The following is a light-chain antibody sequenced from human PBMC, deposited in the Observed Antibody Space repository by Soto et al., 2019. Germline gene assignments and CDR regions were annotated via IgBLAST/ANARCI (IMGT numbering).Light chain of an antibody. CDR2: NVT. V-gene: IGLV2-11*01. Sequence: QCVLTQPRSVTGCPRHSVTISWTGTSSDVGGYNFVCWYQHHPGEASKLISYNVTQRPSGVPDHFSVYKPDNTASLTISWLQSEDECDYYCCSNEGRYTYVFGTGTKVPVL. J-gene: IGLJ1*01. CDR3: CSNEGRYTYV. CDR1: SSDVGGYNF.